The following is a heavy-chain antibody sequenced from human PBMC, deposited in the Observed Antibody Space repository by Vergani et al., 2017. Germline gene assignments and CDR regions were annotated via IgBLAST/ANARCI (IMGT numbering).Heavy chain of an antibody. Sequence: QVQLVESGGGVVQPGTSLRLSCVVSGFALNRHAMYWVRQAPGKGLEWVVGISFDGTNEYYPDLVQGRFTISRDIAKNTLYLQVRSLRLEDTGVYHCVRDRGLCAGGRGYTEAWDYWGQGTPVTVSS. D-gene: IGHD6-25*01. CDR3: VRDRGLCAGGRGYTEAWDY. J-gene: IGHJ4*02. CDR2: ISFDGTNE. V-gene: IGHV3-30-3*01. CDR1: GFALNRHA.